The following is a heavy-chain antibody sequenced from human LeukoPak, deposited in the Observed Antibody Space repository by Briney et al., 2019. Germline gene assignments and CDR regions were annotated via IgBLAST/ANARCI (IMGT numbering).Heavy chain of an antibody. CDR2: IKQDGSEK. D-gene: IGHD5-18*01. CDR3: ARDTGGGYSCYDC. Sequence: GGSLRLSCAASGFTFSSYWMTWIRQAPGKGLEWVANIKQDGSEKYYVDSVKGRFTISRDNAKNTLYLRMNGLRAEDTAVYYCARDTGGGYSCYDCWGQGTLVTVSS. CDR1: GFTFSSYW. J-gene: IGHJ4*02. V-gene: IGHV3-7*01.